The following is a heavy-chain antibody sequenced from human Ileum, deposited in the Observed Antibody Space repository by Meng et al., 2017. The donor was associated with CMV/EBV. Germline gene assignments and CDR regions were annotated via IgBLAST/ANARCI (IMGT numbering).Heavy chain of an antibody. J-gene: IGHJ4*02. Sequence: QVQLVQSGAEMKKPGSSVKVSGKASGDTFTSYTISWVRQAPGQGLEWMGVISPVFRTSNYAQKLQGRLTITADESTSTAYMELSSLTSEDTAVYYCATSGRGPRFYFDYWGQGTLVTVSS. V-gene: IGHV1-69*12. CDR3: ATSGRGPRFYFDY. CDR2: ISPVFRTS. D-gene: IGHD1-14*01. CDR1: GDTFTSYT.